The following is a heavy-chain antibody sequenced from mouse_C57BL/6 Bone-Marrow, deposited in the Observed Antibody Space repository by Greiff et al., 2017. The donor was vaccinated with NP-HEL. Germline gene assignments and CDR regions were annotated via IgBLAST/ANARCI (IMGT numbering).Heavy chain of an antibody. D-gene: IGHD1-1*01. Sequence: QVQLKQPGAELVMPGASVKLSCKASGYTFTSYWMHWVKQRPGQGLEWIGEIDPSDSYTNYNQKFKGKSTLTVDKSSSTASMQLSSLTSEDSAVYYCARPLYYYGSSFWYFDVWGTGTTVTVSS. V-gene: IGHV1-69*01. J-gene: IGHJ1*03. CDR3: ARPLYYYGSSFWYFDV. CDR1: GYTFTSYW. CDR2: IDPSDSYT.